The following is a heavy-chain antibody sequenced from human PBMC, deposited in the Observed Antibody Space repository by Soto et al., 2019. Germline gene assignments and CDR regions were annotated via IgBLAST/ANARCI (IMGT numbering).Heavy chain of an antibody. D-gene: IGHD2-15*01. CDR2: ISGSGGSP. V-gene: IGHV3-23*01. Sequence: EVQLLESGGGLVQPGGSLRLSCAASGFTFNTYAMSWFRQAPGKGLEWVSTISGSGGSPHYADSVKGRFTISRDNSKNTLYLQMHSLRADDTAVYYCAKAAVVVVAAGDSFDYWGQGTLVTVSS. CDR3: AKAAVVVVAAGDSFDY. CDR1: GFTFNTYA. J-gene: IGHJ4*02.